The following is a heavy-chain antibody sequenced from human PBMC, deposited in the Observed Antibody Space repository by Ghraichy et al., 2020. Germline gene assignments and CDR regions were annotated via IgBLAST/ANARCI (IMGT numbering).Heavy chain of an antibody. Sequence: GGSLRLSCAASGFTFSSYAMSWVRQAPGKGLEWVSAISGSGGSTYYADSVKGRFTISRDNSKNTLYLQMNSLRAEDTAVYYCAKVPSRNIVVVPAAAEYYFDYWGQGTLVTVSS. V-gene: IGHV3-23*01. CDR2: ISGSGGST. D-gene: IGHD2-2*01. CDR3: AKVPSRNIVVVPAAAEYYFDY. J-gene: IGHJ4*02. CDR1: GFTFSSYA.